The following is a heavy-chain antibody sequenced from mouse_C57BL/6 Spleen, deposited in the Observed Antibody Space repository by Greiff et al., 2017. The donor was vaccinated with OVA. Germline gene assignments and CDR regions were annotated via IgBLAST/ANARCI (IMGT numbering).Heavy chain of an antibody. Sequence: QVQLQPSGAELARPGASVKMSCKASGYTFTSYTMHWVKQRPGKGLEWIGYINPSSGTTKYNQKLKDKAALTADKASSTAYTQLCRLSSEDSTVYYCASYSWFAYWGQGTLVTVSA. CDR1: GYTFTSYT. D-gene: IGHD2-12*01. CDR3: ASYSWFAY. J-gene: IGHJ3*01. CDR2: INPSSGTT. V-gene: IGHV1-4*01.